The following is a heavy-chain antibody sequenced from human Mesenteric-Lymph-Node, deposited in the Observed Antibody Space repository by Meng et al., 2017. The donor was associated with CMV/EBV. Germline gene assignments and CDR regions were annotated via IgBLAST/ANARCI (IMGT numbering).Heavy chain of an antibody. CDR2: ISSSSSYI. Sequence: GGSLRLSCAASGFTFSSFSMNWVRQAPGKGLEWVSSISSSSSYIYYADSVKGRFTISRDNAKNSLYLQMNSLRAEDTAVYYCAREVGGNYFFDPWGQGTLVTVSS. J-gene: IGHJ5*02. D-gene: IGHD1-7*01. CDR3: AREVGGNYFFDP. V-gene: IGHV3-21*01. CDR1: GFTFSSFS.